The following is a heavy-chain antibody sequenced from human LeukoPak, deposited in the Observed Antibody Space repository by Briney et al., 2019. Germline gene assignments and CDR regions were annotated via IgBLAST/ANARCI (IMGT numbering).Heavy chain of an antibody. CDR2: ISSSSSYI. D-gene: IGHD3-22*01. CDR1: GFTFSSYN. V-gene: IGHV3-21*01. CDR3: ARDLDYYDSSGYSGIDY. J-gene: IGHJ4*02. Sequence: PGGSLRLSCAASGFTFSSYNMNWVRQAPGKGLEWVSSISSSSSYIYYADSVKGRFTISGDNAKNSLYLQMNSLRAEDTAVYYCARDLDYYDSSGYSGIDYWGQGTLVTVSS.